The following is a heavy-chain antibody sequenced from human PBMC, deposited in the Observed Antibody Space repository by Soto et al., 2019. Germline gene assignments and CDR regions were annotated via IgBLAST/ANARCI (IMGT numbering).Heavy chain of an antibody. CDR3: ARESVVVVPAAMDY. CDR1: GGTFSSYT. J-gene: IGHJ4*02. Sequence: SVKVSCKASGGTFSSYTISWVRQAPGQGLEWMGRIIPILGIANYAQKFQGRVTITADKSTSTAYMELSSLRSEDTAVYYCARESVVVVPAAMDYWGQGTLVTVSS. D-gene: IGHD2-2*01. CDR2: IIPILGIA. V-gene: IGHV1-69*04.